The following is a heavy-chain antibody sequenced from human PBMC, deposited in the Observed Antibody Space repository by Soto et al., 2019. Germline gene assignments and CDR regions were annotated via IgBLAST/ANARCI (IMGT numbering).Heavy chain of an antibody. J-gene: IGHJ4*02. V-gene: IGHV5-51*03. CDR1: GYDFNTNW. Sequence: GRSLKISCRGSGYDFNTNWFGWVRQLPGRGLEWVGIMYPGDSDTRCNPSLQGHVTLSVDVTVSTAFLQWRSLETSDTGMYFCARLPRDCNKTSCYYADHWGQGTQVTVSS. CDR2: MYPGDSDT. CDR3: ARLPRDCNKTSCYYADH. D-gene: IGHD3-3*01.